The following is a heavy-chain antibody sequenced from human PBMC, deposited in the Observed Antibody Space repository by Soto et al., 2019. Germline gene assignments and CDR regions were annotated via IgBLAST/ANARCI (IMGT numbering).Heavy chain of an antibody. D-gene: IGHD4-17*01. CDR1: GYTFTSYG. CDR2: ISAYNGNT. Sequence: ASVKVSCKASGYTFTSYGISWVRQAPGQGLEWMGWISAYNGNTNYAQKLQGRVTMTTDTSTSTAYMELRSLRSDDTAVYYCARPTVTNVLGTEWNAFDIRGQGTMVTVSS. CDR3: ARPTVTNVLGTEWNAFDI. V-gene: IGHV1-18*01. J-gene: IGHJ3*02.